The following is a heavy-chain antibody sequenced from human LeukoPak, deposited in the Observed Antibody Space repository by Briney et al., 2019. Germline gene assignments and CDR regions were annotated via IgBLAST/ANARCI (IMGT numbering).Heavy chain of an antibody. D-gene: IGHD3-10*01. CDR1: GFTVSSNY. CDR2: IYSGGST. V-gene: IGHV3-53*01. J-gene: IGHJ4*02. CDR3: ARDFTYGSGSFDY. Sequence: PGGSLRLSCAASGFTVSSNYMSWVRQAPGKGLEWVSVIYSGGSTYYADSVKGRFTISRDNSKNTLYLQMNSLRAEDTAVYYCARDFTYGSGSFDYWGQGTLVTVSS.